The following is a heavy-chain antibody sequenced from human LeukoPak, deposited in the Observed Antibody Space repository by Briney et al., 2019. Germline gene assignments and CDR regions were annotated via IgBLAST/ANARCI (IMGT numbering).Heavy chain of an antibody. J-gene: IGHJ4*02. V-gene: IGHV3-74*01. CDR1: GFAFREYW. CDR3: AREIKIQGFRAFDF. CDR2: INDGGTYT. D-gene: IGHD3-10*01. Sequence: GGSLRLSCAASGFAFREYWMHWVRQTPGTGLMWVARINDGGTYTAYADSVKGRFTVSRDNAENTLYLQMNTLRVEDTAIYYCAREIKIQGFRAFDFWGQGTPVTVSS.